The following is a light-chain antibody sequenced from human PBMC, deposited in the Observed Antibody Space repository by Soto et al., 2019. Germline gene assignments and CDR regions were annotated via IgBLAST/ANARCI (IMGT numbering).Light chain of an antibody. V-gene: IGKV3-15*01. J-gene: IGKJ2*01. CDR1: QSVSSN. Sequence: EIVMPQSPATLSVSPGERATLSCRASQSVSSNLAWYQQKPGQAPRLLIYGASTRATGIPARFSGSGSGTEFTLTISSLQSEDFALYYCQQYNNWPPYTVGQGTKLEIK. CDR2: GAS. CDR3: QQYNNWPPYT.